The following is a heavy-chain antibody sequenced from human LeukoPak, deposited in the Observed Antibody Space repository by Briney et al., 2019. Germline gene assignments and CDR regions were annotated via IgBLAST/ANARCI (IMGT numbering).Heavy chain of an antibody. CDR1: GGSISRGDYY. CDR2: IYYSRTT. CDR3: ARLYSSSWYFDY. J-gene: IGHJ4*02. D-gene: IGHD6-13*01. V-gene: IGHV4-30-4*01. Sequence: PSQTLSLTCTVSGGSISRGDYYWSWIRQPPGKGLEWIGYIYYSRTTYYNPSLKSRLTISVDTSKNQFSLKVTSVTAADTAVYYCARLYSSSWYFDYWGQGSLVTVSS.